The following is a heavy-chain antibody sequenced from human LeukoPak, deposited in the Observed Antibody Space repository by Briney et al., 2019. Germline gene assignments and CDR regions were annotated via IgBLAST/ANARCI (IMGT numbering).Heavy chain of an antibody. Sequence: PGGSLRLSCAASGFTFSSYSMNWVRQAPGKGLEWVSYISSSSSTIYYADSVKGRFTISRDNAKNSLYLQMNSLRAEDTAVYYCARGDGYLAEYFQHWGQGTLVTVSS. V-gene: IGHV3-48*01. CDR2: ISSSSSTI. D-gene: IGHD5-18*01. J-gene: IGHJ1*01. CDR3: ARGDGYLAEYFQH. CDR1: GFTFSSYS.